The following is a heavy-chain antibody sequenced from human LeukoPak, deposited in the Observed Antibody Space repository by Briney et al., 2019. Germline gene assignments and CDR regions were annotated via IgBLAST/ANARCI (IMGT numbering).Heavy chain of an antibody. CDR1: GVTFSSYG. D-gene: IGHD6-13*01. V-gene: IGHV3-33*01. CDR3: ARHGYRNSWYSFDN. J-gene: IGHJ4*02. Sequence: PGGALRLSCAASGVTFSSYGMHGGRQAPGKGVEWGAGIWYDGGNKYNADSVKGRFTISSDNSKNTLYLQMNSLRAEDTAVYYCARHGYRNSWYSFDNWGQGTLVTVSS. CDR2: IWYDGGNK.